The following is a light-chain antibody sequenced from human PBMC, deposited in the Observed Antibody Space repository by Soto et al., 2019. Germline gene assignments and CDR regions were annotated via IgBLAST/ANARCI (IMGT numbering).Light chain of an antibody. V-gene: IGKV3-20*01. CDR1: QSITLNY. Sequence: ENVLTQSPGTLSLFPGERATLSCRASQSITLNYLAWYQQKPGQAPRLLISGASSRATGIPDRFSGSGSGTDFTLTISRLEPEDFAVYYCHQYGSSPYTFGQGTKVESK. CDR2: GAS. J-gene: IGKJ2*01. CDR3: HQYGSSPYT.